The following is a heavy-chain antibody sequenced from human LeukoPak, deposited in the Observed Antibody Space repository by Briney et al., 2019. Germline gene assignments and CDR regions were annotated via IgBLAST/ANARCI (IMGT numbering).Heavy chain of an antibody. V-gene: IGHV5-51*01. CDR2: IYPDDSET. CDR1: GYRFTTDY. Sequence: GESLKISCKASGYRFTTDYIGWVRQMPGKGLEWMGIIYPDDSETNYSPSFQGQVSMSVDKSISTVYLQWNSLKASDSAMYYCGASPSATGTERYYWGQGTLVTVSS. D-gene: IGHD6-13*01. J-gene: IGHJ4*02. CDR3: GASPSATGTERYY.